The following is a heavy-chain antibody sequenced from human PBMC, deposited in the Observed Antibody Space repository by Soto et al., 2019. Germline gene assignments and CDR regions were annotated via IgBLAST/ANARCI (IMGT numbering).Heavy chain of an antibody. CDR1: GGSITSGHW. D-gene: IGHD2-8*02. V-gene: IGHV4-4*02. Sequence: QVQLQESGPGLVESSGTLSLTCAVYGGSITSGHWWTWVRQSPGKGLEWIGEISLNGDINYSPSLPRRVPVSRDLSRNPLSLRLTSVTAADTAVYYCATRETRTGGPVWGPGPVVTVPS. J-gene: IGHJ4*03. CDR3: ATRETRTGGPV. CDR2: ISLNGDI.